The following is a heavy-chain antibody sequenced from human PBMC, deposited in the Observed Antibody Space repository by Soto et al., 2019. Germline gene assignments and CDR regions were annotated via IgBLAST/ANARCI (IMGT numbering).Heavy chain of an antibody. CDR2: VNSDGSTT. V-gene: IGHV3-74*01. D-gene: IGHD3-9*01. CDR3: ARGKYYDVSTSYSTFDP. J-gene: IGHJ5*02. Sequence: EVHLVESGGGLVQPGGSMRLSCAASGFIFNNYWMHWVRQVPGKGLVWVSRVNSDGSTTNYADSVKGRFTISRDNAKNTLFLQMNSLRVEDTAVYYCARGKYYDVSTSYSTFDPWGQGVPVTVAS. CDR1: GFIFNNYW.